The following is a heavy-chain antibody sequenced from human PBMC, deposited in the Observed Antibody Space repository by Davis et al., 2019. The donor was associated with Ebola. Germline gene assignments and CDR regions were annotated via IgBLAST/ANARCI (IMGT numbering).Heavy chain of an antibody. J-gene: IGHJ4*02. Sequence: AGSLTLSCEASGFTFPDHAIHWVRQPPGKGLEWVSLIGADGYSTYYADSVKGRFTVSRDNAKNSMYLQMNSLRADDTAVYYCGRDVGPNDYWGQGTLVTVSS. D-gene: IGHD3-10*01. CDR3: GRDVGPNDY. V-gene: IGHV3-43*02. CDR2: IGADGYST. CDR1: GFTFPDHA.